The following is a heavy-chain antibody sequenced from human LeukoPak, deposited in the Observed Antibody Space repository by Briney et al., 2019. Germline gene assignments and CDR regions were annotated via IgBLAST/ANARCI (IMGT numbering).Heavy chain of an antibody. D-gene: IGHD2-21*01. CDR3: AKDIAYCGGDCYSWRHDAFDI. J-gene: IGHJ3*02. CDR2: IYSGGST. Sequence: AGGSLRLSCAASGFTVSSNYMSWVRQAPGKGLEWVSVIYSGGSTYYADSVKGRFTISRDNSKNTLYLQMNSLRAEDTAVYYCAKDIAYCGGDCYSWRHDAFDIWGQGTMVTVSS. CDR1: GFTVSSNY. V-gene: IGHV3-53*01.